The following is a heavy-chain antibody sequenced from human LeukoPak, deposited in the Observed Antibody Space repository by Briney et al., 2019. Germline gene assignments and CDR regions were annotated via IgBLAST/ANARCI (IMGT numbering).Heavy chain of an antibody. CDR3: ARQGLGGDAYDF. D-gene: IGHD2-15*01. J-gene: IGHJ3*01. CDR1: RFTFSSYE. CDR2: INNGGSII. Sequence: GGSLRLSCAASRFTFSSYEMNWVRQAPGKGLEWVSYINNGGSIIYYADSVKGRFTISGDNAKNSLYLQMNSLRAEDTAVYYFARQGLGGDAYDFLGQGTMVTGSS. V-gene: IGHV3-48*03.